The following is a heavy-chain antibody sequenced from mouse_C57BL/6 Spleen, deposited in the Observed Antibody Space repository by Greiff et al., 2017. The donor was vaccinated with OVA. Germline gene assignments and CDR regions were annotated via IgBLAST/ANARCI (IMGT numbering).Heavy chain of an antibody. CDR2: IYWDDDK. CDR1: GFSLSTSGMG. D-gene: IGHD2-1*01. V-gene: IGHV8-12*01. CDR3: ARRVLYGNYWYFDV. J-gene: IGHJ1*03. Sequence: QVTLKECGPGILQSSQTLSLTCSFSGFSLSTSGMGVSWIRQPSGKGLEWLAHIYWDDDKRYNPSLKSRLTISKDTSRNQVFLKITSVDTADTATYYCARRVLYGNYWYFDVWGTGTTVTVSS.